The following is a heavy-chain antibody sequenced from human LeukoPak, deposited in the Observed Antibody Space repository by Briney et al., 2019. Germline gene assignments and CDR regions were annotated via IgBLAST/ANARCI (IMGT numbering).Heavy chain of an antibody. CDR2: ISSSSSYI. V-gene: IGHV3-21*01. J-gene: IGHJ4*02. D-gene: IGHD1-26*01. CDR1: GFTFSSYS. Sequence: GGSLRLSCAASGFTFSSYSMNWVRQAPGKGLEWVSSISSSSSYIYYADSVKGRFTISRDNAKNSLYLQMNSLRAEDTAVHYCARFCVGATCFDYWGQGTLVTVSS. CDR3: ARFCVGATCFDY.